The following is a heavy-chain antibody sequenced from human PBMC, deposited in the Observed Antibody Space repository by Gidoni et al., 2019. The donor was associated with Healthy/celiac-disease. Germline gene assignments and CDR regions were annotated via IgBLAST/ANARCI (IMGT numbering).Heavy chain of an antibody. CDR1: GFTFGDYA. V-gene: IGHV3-49*05. CDR2: IRSKAYGGTT. J-gene: IGHJ4*02. D-gene: IGHD3-22*01. Sequence: EVQLVESGGGVVKPGRSLRLSCTASGFTFGDYAMSWFRQAPGKGLEWVGFIRSKAYGGTTEYAASVKGRFTISRDDSKSIAYLQMNSLKTEDTAVYYCTRPYDSSGYYYTDYWGQGTLVTVSS. CDR3: TRPYDSSGYYYTDY.